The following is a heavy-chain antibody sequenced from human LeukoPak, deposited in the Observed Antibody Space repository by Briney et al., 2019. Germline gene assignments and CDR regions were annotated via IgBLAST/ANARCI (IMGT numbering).Heavy chain of an antibody. CDR1: GGSFSGYY. D-gene: IGHD2-15*01. J-gene: IGHJ5*02. V-gene: IGHV4-34*01. CDR3: ARGPDCSGGSCYPYWFDP. Sequence: SETLSLTCAVYGGSFSGYYWSWIRQPPGKGLEWIGEINHSGSTNYNPSLKSRVTISVDTSKNQFSLKLSSVTAADTAVHYCARGPDCSGGSCYPYWFDPWGQGTLVTVSS. CDR2: INHSGST.